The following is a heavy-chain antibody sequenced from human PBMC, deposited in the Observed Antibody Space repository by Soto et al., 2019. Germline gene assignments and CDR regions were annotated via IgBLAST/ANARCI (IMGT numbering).Heavy chain of an antibody. V-gene: IGHV3-23*01. CDR2: IVGSGGNT. CDR3: AKSQGGSAPRGMDV. CDR1: GFIFSSYA. J-gene: IGHJ6*02. D-gene: IGHD3-10*01. Sequence: PGGSLRLSCAASGFIFSSYAMSWVRQAPGKGLEWVSTIVGSGGNTYYADSVKGRFTISRDNSKNTLYLQLNSLSAEDTAIYYCAKSQGGSAPRGMDVWGQGTTVTVSS.